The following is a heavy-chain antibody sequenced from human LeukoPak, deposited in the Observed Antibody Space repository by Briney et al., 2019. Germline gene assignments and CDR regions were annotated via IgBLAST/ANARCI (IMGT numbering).Heavy chain of an antibody. J-gene: IGHJ3*02. D-gene: IGHD3-9*01. CDR1: GYTFTSYA. Sequence: ASVKVSCKASGYTFTSYAMNWVRQAPGQGLEWMGWINTNTGNPTYAQGFTGRFVFSLDTSVRTAYLQISSLKAEDTAVYYCARDLRIYQGYYDILTGYYSTRHDAFDIWGQGTMVTVSS. CDR3: ARDLRIYQGYYDILTGYYSTRHDAFDI. V-gene: IGHV7-4-1*02. CDR2: INTNTGNP.